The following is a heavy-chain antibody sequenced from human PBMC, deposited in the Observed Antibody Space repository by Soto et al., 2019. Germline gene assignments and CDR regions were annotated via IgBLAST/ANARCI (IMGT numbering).Heavy chain of an antibody. CDR2: ISNNGSNS. CDR1: GFSLNNYG. J-gene: IGHJ6*02. CDR3: AIGGFCSGGSCPGYFFYYCGMNV. V-gene: IGHV3-30*03. Sequence: QVQLVESGGGVVQPGTSLRLSCAASGFSLNNYGMNWVRQAPGKGLEWVAVISNNGSNSYYADSVRGRFTISRDNSKNTLHLQLNSLRPADTAVYYCAIGGFCSGGSCPGYFFYYCGMNVWGQGTTVTVSS. D-gene: IGHD2-15*01.